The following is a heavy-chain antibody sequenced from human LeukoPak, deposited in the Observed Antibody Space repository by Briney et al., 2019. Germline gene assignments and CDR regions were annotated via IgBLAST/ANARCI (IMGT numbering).Heavy chain of an antibody. D-gene: IGHD3-10*01. J-gene: IGHJ6*04. V-gene: IGHV1-69*06. CDR1: GGTFSSYA. CDR2: IIPIFGTA. CDR3: ASEYYYGSGSYSGMDV. Sequence: GSSVRVSCKASGGTFSSYAISWVRQAPGQGLEWMGGIIPIFGTANYAQKFQGRVTITADKSTSTAYMEMRSLRSEDTAVYYCASEYYYGSGSYSGMDVWGKGTTVTVSS.